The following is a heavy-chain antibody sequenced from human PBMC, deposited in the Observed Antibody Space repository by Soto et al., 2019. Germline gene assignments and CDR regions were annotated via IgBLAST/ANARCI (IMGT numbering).Heavy chain of an antibody. D-gene: IGHD2-2*01. CDR2: ISYDGSNK. Sequence: QVQLVESGGGVVQPGRSLRLSCAASGFTFSSYGMHWVRQAPGKGLEWVAVISYDGSNKYYADSVKGRFTISRDNSKNTLYLQMNSLRAEDTAVYYCAKTNSRAVPAAIFYYGMDVWGQGTTVTVSS. CDR1: GFTFSSYG. CDR3: AKTNSRAVPAAIFYYGMDV. J-gene: IGHJ6*02. V-gene: IGHV3-30*18.